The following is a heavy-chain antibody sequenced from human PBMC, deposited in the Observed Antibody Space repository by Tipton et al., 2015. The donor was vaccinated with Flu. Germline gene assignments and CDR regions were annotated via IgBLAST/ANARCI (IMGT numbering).Heavy chain of an antibody. CDR1: GGYISAYS. CDR3: ARLAYGSGTYFFDY. V-gene: IGHV4-59*08. CDR2: IFYSGGT. Sequence: LRLSCTVSGGYISAYSWSWIPQPPGDALEWIGYIFYSGGTDYHPSLKRRVTILVDTSKNQFSLKLSSLTAADSAVYFCARLAYGSGTYFFDYWGQGTLVTVSS. J-gene: IGHJ4*02. D-gene: IGHD3-10*01.